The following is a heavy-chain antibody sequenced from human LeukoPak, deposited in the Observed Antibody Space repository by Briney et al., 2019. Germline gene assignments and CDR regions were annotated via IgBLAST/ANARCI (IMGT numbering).Heavy chain of an antibody. CDR2: FDPEDGET. J-gene: IGHJ4*02. Sequence: ASVKVSCKVSGYTLTELSMHWVRQAPGKGLEWMGGFDPEDGETIYAQKFQGRVTMTEDTSTDTAYMELSSLRSEDTAVYYCARLSGYCSSTSCSVRGDYWGQGTLVTVSS. D-gene: IGHD2-2*01. V-gene: IGHV1-24*01. CDR1: GYTLTELS. CDR3: ARLSGYCSSTSCSVRGDY.